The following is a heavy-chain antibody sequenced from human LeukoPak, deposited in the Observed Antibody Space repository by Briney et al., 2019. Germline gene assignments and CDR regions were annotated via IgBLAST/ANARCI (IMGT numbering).Heavy chain of an antibody. CDR1: GGSISSGGYY. Sequence: SQTLSLTCTVSGGSISSGGYYWSWIRQHPGKGLEWIGYIYYSGSTYYNPSLKSRVTISVDTSKNQFSLKLSSVTAADTAVYYCARSSGYYIKIVYFDYWGQGTLVTVSS. CDR2: IYYSGST. J-gene: IGHJ4*02. CDR3: ARSSGYYIKIVYFDY. D-gene: IGHD3-22*01. V-gene: IGHV4-31*03.